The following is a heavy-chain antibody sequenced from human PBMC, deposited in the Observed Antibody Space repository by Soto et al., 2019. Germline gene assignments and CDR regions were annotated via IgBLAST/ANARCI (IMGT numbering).Heavy chain of an antibody. D-gene: IGHD6-13*01. CDR3: ARFGTAAAGSDF. CDR1: GGSISSGDYY. J-gene: IGHJ4*02. V-gene: IGHV4-30-4*02. Sequence: PSETLSLTCTVSGGSISSGDYYWSWIRQPPGKGLEWIGYIYHSGSTYYNPSLKSRVTISVNTSKNQFSLKLTSVTAADTAVYYCARFGTAAAGSDFWGQGTLVTVSS. CDR2: IYHSGST.